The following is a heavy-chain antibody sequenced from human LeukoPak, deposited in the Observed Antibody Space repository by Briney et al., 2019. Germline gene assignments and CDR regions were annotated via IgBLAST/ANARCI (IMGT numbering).Heavy chain of an antibody. D-gene: IGHD5-18*01. Sequence: GGSLRLSCAASGFTFSSYAMHWVRQAPGKGLEWVAVISYDGSNKYYADSVKGRFTISRDNSKNTLYLQMNSLRAEDTAVYYCARDWEGGYSYGYYYYYGMDVWGQGTTVTVSS. CDR3: ARDWEGGYSYGYYYYYGMDV. CDR1: GFTFSSYA. V-gene: IGHV3-30-3*01. J-gene: IGHJ6*02. CDR2: ISYDGSNK.